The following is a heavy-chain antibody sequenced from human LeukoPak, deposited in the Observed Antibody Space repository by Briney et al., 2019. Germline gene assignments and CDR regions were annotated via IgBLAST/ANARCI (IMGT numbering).Heavy chain of an antibody. D-gene: IGHD1-26*01. CDR1: GFTFDDYA. CDR2: ISWNSYSL. V-gene: IGHV3-9*01. Sequence: PVRSLRLSCAASGFTFDDYAMHWVRQAPGKGLEGVSGISWNSYSLGYADSVKGRFTISRDNAKNSLYLKMNSLRAEDTALYYCAKGGTSGSYYPEGFDDWGQGTLVTISS. J-gene: IGHJ4*02. CDR3: AKGGTSGSYYPEGFDD.